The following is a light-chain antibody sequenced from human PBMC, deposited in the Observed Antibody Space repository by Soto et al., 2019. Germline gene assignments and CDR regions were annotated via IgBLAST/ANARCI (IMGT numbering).Light chain of an antibody. CDR1: SSNIGSNT. Sequence: QSVLTQPPSASGTPGQRVTISGSGSSSNIGSNTVNWYQQLPGTAPKLLIYSNNQRPSGVPDRFSGSKSGTSASLAISGLQSEDEADYYCAAWDDSLNGYVSGTGTKVTVL. CDR2: SNN. J-gene: IGLJ1*01. CDR3: AAWDDSLNGYV. V-gene: IGLV1-44*01.